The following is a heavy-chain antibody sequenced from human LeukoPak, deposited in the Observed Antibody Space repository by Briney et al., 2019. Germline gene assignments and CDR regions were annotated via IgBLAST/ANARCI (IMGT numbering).Heavy chain of an antibody. CDR1: GGTFSSYA. Sequence: SVKVSCKASGGTFSSYAISWVRQAPGQGLEWMGGIIPIFGTANYAQKFQGRVTITTDESTSTAYMELSSLRSEDTAVNYCWGGDPLFRGGRCLEPYYYYYMDVWGKGTTVTVSS. D-gene: IGHD2-15*01. CDR3: WGGDPLFRGGRCLEPYYYYYMDV. CDR2: IIPIFGTA. J-gene: IGHJ6*03. V-gene: IGHV1-69*05.